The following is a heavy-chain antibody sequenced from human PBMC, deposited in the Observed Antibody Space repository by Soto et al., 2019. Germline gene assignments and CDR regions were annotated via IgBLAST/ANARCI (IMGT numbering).Heavy chain of an antibody. Sequence: GASVKVSCKASGYTFTCYDINWVRQATGQGLEWMGWMNPNSGNTGYAQKFQGRVTMTRNTSISTAYMELSSLRSEDTAVYYCAKDIQQWLDMGPENYYYYGMDVWGQGTTVTVSS. CDR1: GYTFTCYD. J-gene: IGHJ6*02. CDR3: AKDIQQWLDMGPENYYYYGMDV. D-gene: IGHD6-19*01. CDR2: MNPNSGNT. V-gene: IGHV1-8*01.